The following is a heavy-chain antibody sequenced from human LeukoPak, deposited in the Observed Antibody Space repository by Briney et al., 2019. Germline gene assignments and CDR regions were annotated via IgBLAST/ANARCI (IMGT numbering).Heavy chain of an antibody. CDR3: ARGIAAVTAMDAFDI. D-gene: IGHD2-21*02. V-gene: IGHV5-51*01. J-gene: IGHJ3*02. CDR2: IYPDDSDT. CDR1: GYSFTTYW. Sequence: GESLKISCKGFGYSFTTYWIGWVRQMPGKGLEWMVIIYPDDSDTRYSPSFHGQVTISADKSITTAYLQWSSLKASDTAMYYCARGIAAVTAMDAFDIWGQGTMVTVSS.